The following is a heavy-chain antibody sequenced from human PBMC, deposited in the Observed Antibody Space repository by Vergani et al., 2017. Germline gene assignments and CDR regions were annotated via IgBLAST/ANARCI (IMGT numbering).Heavy chain of an antibody. D-gene: IGHD5-18*01. CDR1: GFTFDDYA. CDR3: AKGYGYSYVGGFDY. Sequence: EVQLVESGGGLVQPGRSLRLSCAASGFTFDDYAMHWVRQAPGKGLEWVSGISWNSGSIGDADSVKGRFTISRDNAKNSLYLQMNSLRAEDTALYYCAKGYGYSYVGGFDYWGQGTLVTVSS. V-gene: IGHV3-9*01. J-gene: IGHJ4*02. CDR2: ISWNSGSI.